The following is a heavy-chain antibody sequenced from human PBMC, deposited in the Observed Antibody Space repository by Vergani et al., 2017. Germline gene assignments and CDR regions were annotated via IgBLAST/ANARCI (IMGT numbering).Heavy chain of an antibody. CDR1: GFSLSTSGVG. J-gene: IGHJ6*03. CDR2: IYWNDDK. D-gene: IGHD6-13*01. V-gene: IGHV2-5*01. CDR3: AHSSSSSWYYYYYYMDV. Sequence: QITLKESGPTLVKPTQTLTLTCTFSGFSLSTSGVGVGWIRQPPGKALEWLALIYWNDDKRYSPSLKSRLTITKDTSKNQVVLTMTNMDPVDTATYYCAHSSSSSWYYYYYYMDVWSKGTTVTVSS.